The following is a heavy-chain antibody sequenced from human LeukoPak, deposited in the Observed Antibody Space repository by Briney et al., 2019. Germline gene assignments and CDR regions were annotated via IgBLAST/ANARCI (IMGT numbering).Heavy chain of an antibody. D-gene: IGHD3-10*01. CDR2: IYADGSS. J-gene: IGHJ4*02. CDR1: GGSVGSDNSY. CDR3: ARGYYYRT. Sequence: SQTLSLACTVSGGSVGSDNSYWNWIRQPAGKALEWIGRIYADGSSNYNPSLKSRVTILVDTSKNQFSLRLSSMTAADTAVYYCARGYYYRTWGLGTLVTVSS. V-gene: IGHV4-61*02.